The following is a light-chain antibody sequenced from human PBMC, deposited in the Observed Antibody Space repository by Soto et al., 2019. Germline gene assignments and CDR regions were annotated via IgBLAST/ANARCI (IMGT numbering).Light chain of an antibody. Sequence: DIQLTQSPSFLSASVGDRVTIACRASQGISNYLNWYQHRPGKAPKLLIYGASTLQSGVPSRFSGSESGTDFTLTITSLQPEDCATYYCQQTYATPITFGQGTRLEIK. CDR2: GAS. CDR1: QGISNY. CDR3: QQTYATPIT. J-gene: IGKJ5*01. V-gene: IGKV1-39*01.